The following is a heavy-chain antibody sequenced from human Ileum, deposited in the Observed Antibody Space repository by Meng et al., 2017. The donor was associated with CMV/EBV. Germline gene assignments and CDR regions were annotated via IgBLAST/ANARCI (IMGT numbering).Heavy chain of an antibody. CDR1: AASISSGDYY. D-gene: IGHD6-13*01. CDR3: ARFRIAALGNLFDP. Sequence: QVQLQESGPGLVKPSQTLSLSCTVSAASISSGDYYWGWIRQPPGKGLEWIGYIFFSGNTYYNPSLNNRVIISIDTPRNQFSLKVDSVTAADTAVYYCARFRIAALGNLFDPWGHGPLVTVSS. CDR2: IFFSGNT. J-gene: IGHJ5*02. V-gene: IGHV4-30-4*08.